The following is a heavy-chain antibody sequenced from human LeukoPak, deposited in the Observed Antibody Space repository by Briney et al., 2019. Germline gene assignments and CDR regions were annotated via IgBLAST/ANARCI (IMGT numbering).Heavy chain of an antibody. J-gene: IGHJ4*02. Sequence: SVKVSCKASGGTFSSYAISWVRQAPGQGLEWMGGIIPIFGTANYAQKFQGRVTITADKSTSTAYMELSSLRSEDTAVYYCARDNGGGGYSYGSNFDSWGQGTLVTVSS. D-gene: IGHD5-12*01. V-gene: IGHV1-69*06. CDR3: ARDNGGGGYSYGSNFDS. CDR2: IIPIFGTA. CDR1: GGTFSSYA.